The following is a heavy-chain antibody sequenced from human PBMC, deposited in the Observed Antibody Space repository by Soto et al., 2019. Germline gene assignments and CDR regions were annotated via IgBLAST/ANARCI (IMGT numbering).Heavy chain of an antibody. Sequence: ASVKVSCKASGYTFTGYYMHWVRQAPGQGLEWMGWINPNSGGTNYAQKFQGWVTMTRDTSISTAYMELSRLRSDDTAVYYCARKGSVYSSSWYGYFDYWGQGTLVTVSS. V-gene: IGHV1-2*04. J-gene: IGHJ4*02. CDR2: INPNSGGT. CDR1: GYTFTGYY. CDR3: ARKGSVYSSSWYGYFDY. D-gene: IGHD6-13*01.